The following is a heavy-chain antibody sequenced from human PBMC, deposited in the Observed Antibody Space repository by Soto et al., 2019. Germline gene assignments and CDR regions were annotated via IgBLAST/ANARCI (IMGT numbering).Heavy chain of an antibody. J-gene: IGHJ5*02. CDR2: IYYSGST. CDR1: GGSISSSSYY. Sequence: SETLSLTCTVSGGSISSSSYYWGWIRQPPGKGLEWIGSIYYSGSTYYNPSLKSRVTISVDTSKNQFSLKLSSVTAADTAVYYCARGRALGYYDFWSGRNWFDPWGQGTLVTVSS. D-gene: IGHD3-3*01. V-gene: IGHV4-39*01. CDR3: ARGRALGYYDFWSGRNWFDP.